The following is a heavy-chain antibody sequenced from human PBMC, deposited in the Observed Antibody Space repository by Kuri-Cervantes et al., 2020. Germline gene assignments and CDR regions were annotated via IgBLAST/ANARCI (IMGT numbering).Heavy chain of an antibody. J-gene: IGHJ6*02. CDR1: GGSISSSSYY. CDR2: ISSSSSTI. CDR3: ARDWSTVGGMDV. V-gene: IGHV3-48*02. D-gene: IGHD4-23*01. Sequence: ETLSLTCTVSGGSISSSSYYWGWVRQAPGKGLEWVSYISSSSSTIYYADSVKGRFTIPRDNAKNSLYLQMNSLGDEDTAVYYCARDWSTVGGMDVWGQGTTVTVSS.